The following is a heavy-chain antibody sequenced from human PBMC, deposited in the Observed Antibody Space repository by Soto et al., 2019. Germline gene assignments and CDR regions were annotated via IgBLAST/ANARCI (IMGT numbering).Heavy chain of an antibody. J-gene: IGHJ5*02. CDR1: GFTFSDYY. CDR3: ARPPRTGIAADWFDP. D-gene: IGHD6-25*01. Sequence: GGSLRLSCAASGFTFSDYYMSWIRQAPGKGLEWVSYISSSGSTIYYADSVKGRFTISRDNAKNSLYLQMNSLRAEDTAVYYCARPPRTGIAADWFDPWGQGTLVTVSS. V-gene: IGHV3-11*01. CDR2: ISSSGSTI.